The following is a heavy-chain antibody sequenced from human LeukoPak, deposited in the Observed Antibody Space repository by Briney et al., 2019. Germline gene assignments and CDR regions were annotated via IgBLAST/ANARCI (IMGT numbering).Heavy chain of an antibody. CDR2: ITGIGDYT. D-gene: IGHD6-19*01. J-gene: IGHJ4*02. V-gene: IGHV3-23*01. CDR3: VKDLPASGWYS. Sequence: PGGSLRLSCAGSGSTFTNYMAWVRQAPGMGLEWVSAITGIGDYTYYTDSVEGRFTISRDNSKNTLYLQMNSLRGEDTAIYYCVKDLPASGWYSWGQGTLVTVSS. CDR1: GSTFTNY.